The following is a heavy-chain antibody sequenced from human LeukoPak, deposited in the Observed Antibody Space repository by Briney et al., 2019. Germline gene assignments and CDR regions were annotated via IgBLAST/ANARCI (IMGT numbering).Heavy chain of an antibody. CDR1: GFIFSSYS. J-gene: IGHJ4*02. Sequence: GGSLRLSCAVSGFIFSSYSMNWVRQAPGKGLEWVSHISSSSTSKYYADSVKGRFTISRDNAKNSLYLQMNSLRAEDTAVYYCARGSCASTSCQLGNWGQGTLVTVSS. CDR3: ARGSCASTSCQLGN. CDR2: ISSSSTSK. D-gene: IGHD2-2*01. V-gene: IGHV3-48*04.